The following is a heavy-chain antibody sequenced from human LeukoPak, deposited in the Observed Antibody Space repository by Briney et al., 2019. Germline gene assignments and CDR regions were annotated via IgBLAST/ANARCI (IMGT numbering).Heavy chain of an antibody. CDR2: IYYSGST. J-gene: IGHJ5*02. D-gene: IGHD6-13*01. Sequence: SETLSLTCTVSGGSISSSSYYWGWIRQPPGKGLEWIGSIYYSGSTYYNPSLKSRVTISVDTSKNQFSLKLSSVTAADTAVYYCARLSIAADINWFDPWGQGTLVTVSS. CDR1: GGSISSSSYY. V-gene: IGHV4-39*01. CDR3: ARLSIAADINWFDP.